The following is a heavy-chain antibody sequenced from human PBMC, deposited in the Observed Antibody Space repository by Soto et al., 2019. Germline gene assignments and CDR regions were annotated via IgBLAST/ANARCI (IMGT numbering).Heavy chain of an antibody. J-gene: IGHJ4*02. CDR1: GFTFSSYW. V-gene: IGHV3-7*01. CDR3: ARDFGVNDFLLGY. D-gene: IGHD3-3*01. CDR2: IKQDGSEE. Sequence: PGGSLRLSCAASGFTFSSYWMSWVRQAPGKGLEWVANIKQDGSEEYCVDSVKGRFTISRDNAKNSLYLQMNSLRAEDTAVYYCARDFGVNDFLLGYWGQGTLVTVSS.